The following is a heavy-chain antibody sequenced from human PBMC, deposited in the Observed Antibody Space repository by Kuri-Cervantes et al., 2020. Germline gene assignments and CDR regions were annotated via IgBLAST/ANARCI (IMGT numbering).Heavy chain of an antibody. V-gene: IGHV3-48*03. D-gene: IGHD5-12*01. Sequence: GESLKISCAASGFTFSSYEMNWVRQAPGKGLEWVSYISTSGSTIYYADSVKARFTISRDNAKNSLYLQMISLRAKDTAVYYCARDPRGYSGYDCLDYWGQGTLVTVSS. J-gene: IGHJ4*02. CDR1: GFTFSSYE. CDR2: ISTSGSTI. CDR3: ARDPRGYSGYDCLDY.